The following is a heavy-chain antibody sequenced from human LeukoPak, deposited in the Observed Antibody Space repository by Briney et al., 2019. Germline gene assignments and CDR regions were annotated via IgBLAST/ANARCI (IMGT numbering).Heavy chain of an antibody. V-gene: IGHV4-39*07. CDR2: INHSGST. D-gene: IGHD3-9*01. J-gene: IGHJ4*02. CDR1: GGSVSSSSYY. CDR3: ARAWLALDY. Sequence: SETLSLTCTVSGGSVSSSSYYWSWIRQPPGKGLEWIGEINHSGSTNYNPSLKSRVTISVDTSKNQFSLKLSSVTAADTAVYYCARAWLALDYWGQGTLVTVSS.